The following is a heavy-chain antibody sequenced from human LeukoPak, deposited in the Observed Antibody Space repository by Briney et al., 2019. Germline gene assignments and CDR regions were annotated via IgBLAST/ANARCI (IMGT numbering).Heavy chain of an antibody. D-gene: IGHD5-18*01. J-gene: IGHJ4*02. Sequence: PGGSLRLSCAASGFTFSSYAMVWVPQAPGKGLEWVSAITASGGNTYYADSVKGRFTISRDNSKNTLYLQVNSLRAEDTAVYYCAKGNGYSYGRYYFDYWGQGTLVTVSS. V-gene: IGHV3-23*01. CDR1: GFTFSSYA. CDR2: ITASGGNT. CDR3: AKGNGYSYGRYYFDY.